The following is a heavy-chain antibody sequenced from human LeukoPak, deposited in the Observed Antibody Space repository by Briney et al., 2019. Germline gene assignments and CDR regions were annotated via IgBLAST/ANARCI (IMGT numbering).Heavy chain of an antibody. V-gene: IGHV4-34*01. J-gene: IGHJ4*02. CDR2: INHSGST. CDR1: GGSFSGYY. CDR3: ARARVSDY. Sequence: SETLSLTCAAYGGSFSGYYWSWIRQPPGKGLEWIGEINHSGSTNYNPSLKSRVTISVDTSKNQFSLKLSSVTAADTAVHYCARARVSDYWGQGTLVTVSS.